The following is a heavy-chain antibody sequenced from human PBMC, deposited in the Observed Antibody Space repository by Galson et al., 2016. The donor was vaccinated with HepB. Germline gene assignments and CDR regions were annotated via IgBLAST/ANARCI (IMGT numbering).Heavy chain of an antibody. CDR1: GFTFRNYG. Sequence: SLRLSCAASGFTFRNYGMNWVRQAPGKGLGWVSYISTSCWSIYYADSVKGRFTISRDNAKDSLYLQMNSLRDEDTAVYYCARAVEDAFDIWGQGTMVTVSS. CDR3: ARAVEDAFDI. V-gene: IGHV3-48*02. CDR2: ISTSCWSI. J-gene: IGHJ3*02. D-gene: IGHD2-2*01.